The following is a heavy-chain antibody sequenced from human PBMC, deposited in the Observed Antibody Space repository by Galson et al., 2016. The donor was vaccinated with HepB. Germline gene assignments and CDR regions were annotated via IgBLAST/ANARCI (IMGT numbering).Heavy chain of an antibody. CDR2: ISAYNGEI. Sequence: SVKVSCKASGYRFSDYGIIWVRQAPGQGLQWMAWISAYNGEIDYAQNFRDRVTVTTDTSTSTAYMELRGLISDDTAMYYCARGPSVPLSGDYWGQGTLVTVSS. CDR1: GYRFSDYG. V-gene: IGHV1-18*01. D-gene: IGHD2-2*01. CDR3: ARGPSVPLSGDY. J-gene: IGHJ4*02.